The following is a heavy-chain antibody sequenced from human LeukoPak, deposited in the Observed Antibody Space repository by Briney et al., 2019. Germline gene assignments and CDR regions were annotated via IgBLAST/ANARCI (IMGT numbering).Heavy chain of an antibody. V-gene: IGHV4-34*01. Sequence: SETLSLTCAVYGGSFSGYYWSWIRQPPGKGLEWIGEINHSGSTNYNPSLKSRVTISVDTSKNQFSLRLTSVTAADTAVYYCASLRVPGDFDYWGQGTLVTVSS. D-gene: IGHD3-16*01. CDR2: INHSGST. CDR3: ASLRVPGDFDY. CDR1: GGSFSGYY. J-gene: IGHJ4*02.